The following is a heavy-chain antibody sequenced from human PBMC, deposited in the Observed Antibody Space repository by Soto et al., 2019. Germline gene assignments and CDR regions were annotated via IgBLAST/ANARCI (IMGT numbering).Heavy chain of an antibody. CDR2: IRGSGDGT. J-gene: IGHJ4*02. D-gene: IGHD5-18*01. CDR1: GFTFSNYA. CDR3: AKRRYSYGPPDY. V-gene: IGHV3-23*01. Sequence: EVQLLESGGGLVQPGGSLRLSCAASGFTFSNYAMSWVRQAPGKELEWVSAIRGSGDGTYYAESVKGRFTISRDNSNNTLYLQLNSLRAEDTAVYYCAKRRYSYGPPDYWGQGTLVTVSS.